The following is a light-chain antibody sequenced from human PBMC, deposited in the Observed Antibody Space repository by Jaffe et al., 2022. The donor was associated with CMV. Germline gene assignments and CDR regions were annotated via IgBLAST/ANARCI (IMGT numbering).Light chain of an antibody. CDR3: MQALETPYT. J-gene: IGKJ2*01. CDR2: LAS. CDR1: QSLLHSNSYTY. Sequence: EIVVTQSPLSLPVTPGEPASISCRSSQSLLHSNSYTYLDWYLQKPGQSPQLLISLASNRASGVPDRFSGSGAGADFTLKISRVEAEDVGVYYCMQALETPYTFGQGTKLEIK. V-gene: IGKV2-28*01.